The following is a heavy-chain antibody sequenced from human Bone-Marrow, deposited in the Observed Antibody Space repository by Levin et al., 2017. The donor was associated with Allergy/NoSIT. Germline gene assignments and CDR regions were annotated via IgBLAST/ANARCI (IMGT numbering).Heavy chain of an antibody. J-gene: IGHJ4*02. CDR1: GFTFRTSW. CDR3: ARKEDGKFDS. Sequence: RPGGSLRLSCVASGFTFRTSWMHWVRQTPGKGLVWVSHINADGTAKRYADSVRGRFTIFRDNAKNTVYLEMNSLRVEDTAVFYCARKEDGKFDSWGQGTLVTVSS. CDR2: INADGTAK. V-gene: IGHV3-74*01.